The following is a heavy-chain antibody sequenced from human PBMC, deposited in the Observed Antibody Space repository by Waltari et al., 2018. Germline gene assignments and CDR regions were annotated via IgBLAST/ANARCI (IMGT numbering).Heavy chain of an antibody. J-gene: IGHJ4*02. V-gene: IGHV7-4-1*02. CDR2: LKTDTGHP. CDR1: GYAFNTYA. CDR3: ARDHTIYGDYSSDL. Sequence: QVQLVQSGSEVKKPGASVKVSCKASGYAFNTYAINWVRQAPGQGLQWMGWLKTDTGHPTYAPGFTGRFVFSLDTSVTTTFLQISDLRAEDTAVYFCARDHTIYGDYSSDLWGQGALVTVSS. D-gene: IGHD4-17*01.